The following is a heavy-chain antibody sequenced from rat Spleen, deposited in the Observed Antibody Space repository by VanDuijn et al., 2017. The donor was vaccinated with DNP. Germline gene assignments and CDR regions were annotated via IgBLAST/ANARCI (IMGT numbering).Heavy chain of an antibody. V-gene: IGHV5S10*01. Sequence: EVQLVESGGGLVQPGNSLKLSCAASGFTFNNYAMAWVRQSPEKGLEWVATMISDGSHTYYRDSVKGRFTISRDNAKSTLYLQMDSLRSEDTATYYCATFEGRDAWGQGTSVTVSS. J-gene: IGHJ4*01. CDR2: MISDGSHT. CDR3: ATFEGRDA. D-gene: IGHD1-11*01. CDR1: GFTFNNYA.